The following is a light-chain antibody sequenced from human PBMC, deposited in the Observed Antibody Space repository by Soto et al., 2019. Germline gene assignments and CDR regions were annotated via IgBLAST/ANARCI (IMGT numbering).Light chain of an antibody. CDR3: QSYDSSLSGYV. Sequence: QSVLTQPTSMSGAPGQRVTISCTGSSSNIGAGYDVHWYQQLPGTAPKLLIYGNSNRPSGVPDRFSGSKSGTSASLAITGLQTEDEADYYCQSYDSSLSGYVFGTGTEVTVL. CDR2: GNS. V-gene: IGLV1-40*01. J-gene: IGLJ1*01. CDR1: SSNIGAGYD.